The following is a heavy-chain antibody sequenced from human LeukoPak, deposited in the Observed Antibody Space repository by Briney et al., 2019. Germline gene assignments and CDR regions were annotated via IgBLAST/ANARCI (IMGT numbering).Heavy chain of an antibody. Sequence: PSETLSLTCTVSGGSISSYYWNWIRQPAGKGLEWIGRIYTTGSTNYNPSLKSRVTMSVDTSKNQFSLKLSSVTAADTAVYYCARDEDSGSYVEPDYWGQGTLVTVSS. J-gene: IGHJ4*02. D-gene: IGHD1-26*01. V-gene: IGHV4-4*07. CDR3: ARDEDSGSYVEPDY. CDR2: IYTTGST. CDR1: GGSISSYY.